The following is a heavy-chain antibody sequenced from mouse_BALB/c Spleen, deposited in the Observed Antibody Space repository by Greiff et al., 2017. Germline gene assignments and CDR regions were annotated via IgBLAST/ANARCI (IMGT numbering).Heavy chain of an antibody. J-gene: IGHJ1*01. D-gene: IGHD2-14*01. CDR3: ARHEGYDDGWYFDV. Sequence: EVHLVESGGDLVKPGGSLKLSCAASGFTFSSYGMSWVRQTPDKRLEWVATISSGGSYTYYPDSVKGRFTISRDNAKNTLYLQMSSLKSEDTAMYYCARHEGYDDGWYFDVWGAGTTVTVSS. V-gene: IGHV5-6*01. CDR1: GFTFSSYG. CDR2: ISSGGSYT.